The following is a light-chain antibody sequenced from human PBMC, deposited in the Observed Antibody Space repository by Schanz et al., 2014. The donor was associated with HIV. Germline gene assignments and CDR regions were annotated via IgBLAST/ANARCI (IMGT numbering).Light chain of an antibody. CDR1: QSLLHGNGYNY. V-gene: IGKV2-28*01. J-gene: IGKJ4*01. CDR3: MQALQSPLT. CDR2: LGS. Sequence: DIVMTQSPLSLPVTPGEPASISCRSRQSLLHGNGYNYLDWYLQKPGRSPQLLIYLGSTRASGVPVRFSGSGSGTDFTLRISRVETEDVGIYYCMQALQSPLTFGGGTKVELK.